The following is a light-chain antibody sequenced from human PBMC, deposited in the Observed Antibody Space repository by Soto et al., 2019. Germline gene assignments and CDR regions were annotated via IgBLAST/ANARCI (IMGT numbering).Light chain of an antibody. CDR3: QHYGSSLYT. CDR2: GAS. Sequence: IVLTQSPGTLSLSPGERATLSCRASQSVNSIYLTWYQQKPGQAPRLLIYGASSRATDIPDRFSGSGSGTDFTLTISRLETEDFVVYYCQHYGSSLYTFGQGTKLEIK. V-gene: IGKV3-20*01. J-gene: IGKJ2*01. CDR1: QSVNSIY.